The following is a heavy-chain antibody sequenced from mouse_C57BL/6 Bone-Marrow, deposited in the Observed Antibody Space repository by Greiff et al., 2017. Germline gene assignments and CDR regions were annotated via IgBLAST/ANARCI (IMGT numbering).Heavy chain of an antibody. V-gene: IGHV5-4*01. CDR3: ARDWDGYYGFYFDY. D-gene: IGHD2-3*01. CDR2: ISDGGSYT. Sequence: DVKLVESGGGLVKPGGSLKLSCAASGFTFSSYAMSWVRQTPEKRLEWVATISDGGSYTYYPDNVKGRFTISRDNDKNNLYLQMSHLKSEDTAMYYCARDWDGYYGFYFDYWGQGTTLTVSS. CDR1: GFTFSSYA. J-gene: IGHJ2*01.